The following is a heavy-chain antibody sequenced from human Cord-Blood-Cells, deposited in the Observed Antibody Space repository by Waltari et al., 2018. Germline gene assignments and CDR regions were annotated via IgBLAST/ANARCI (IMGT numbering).Heavy chain of an antibody. J-gene: IGHJ5*02. V-gene: IGHV1-69*01. CDR3: ARVADGYNYSYNWFDP. CDR1: GGTFSSYA. D-gene: IGHD5-12*01. CDR2: IIPIFGTA. Sequence: QVQLVQSGAEVKKPGSSVKVSCKASGGTFSSYAISWVRQAPGQGLEWMGGIIPIFGTANYAQRFQGRVTITADESTSTAYMELSSLRSEDTAVYYCARVADGYNYSYNWFDPWGQGTLVTVSS.